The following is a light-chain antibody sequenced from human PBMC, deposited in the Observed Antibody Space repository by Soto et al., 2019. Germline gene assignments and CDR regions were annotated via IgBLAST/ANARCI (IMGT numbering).Light chain of an antibody. V-gene: IGKV3D-15*01. CDR2: GAS. Sequence: IVMTQSPATLSVSPGERVTLSCRASQSVSDNLAWFQQKPGQAPRLLIYGASTRANGISDRFIGGGSGTEFSLTISSLQSEDFAVYYCQQYNDWPPRYTFGQGTKLEIK. J-gene: IGKJ2*01. CDR1: QSVSDN. CDR3: QQYNDWPPRYT.